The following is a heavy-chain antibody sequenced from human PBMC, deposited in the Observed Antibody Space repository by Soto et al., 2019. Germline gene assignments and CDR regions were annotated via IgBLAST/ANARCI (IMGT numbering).Heavy chain of an antibody. CDR3: ARDSGTSDY. V-gene: IGHV3-7*01. CDR2: IKQDGSET. CDR1: GFTFSTFW. J-gene: IGHJ4*02. Sequence: GGSLRLSCAASGFTFSTFWMCWVRQAPGKGLEWVANIKQDGSETYYVDSVKGRFTISRDNAKNSLYPQMNSLRAEDTAVYYCARDSGTSDYWGQGTLVTVSS. D-gene: IGHD1-1*01.